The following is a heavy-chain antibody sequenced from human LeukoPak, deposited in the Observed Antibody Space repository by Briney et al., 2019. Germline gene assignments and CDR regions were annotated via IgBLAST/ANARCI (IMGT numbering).Heavy chain of an antibody. CDR1: GFTFSSYS. CDR2: ISSSSSYI. J-gene: IGHJ3*02. CDR3: ARDDRRRNIVVVVAATAFDI. V-gene: IGHV3-21*01. D-gene: IGHD2-15*01. Sequence: GGSLRLSCAASGFTFSSYSMNWVRQAPGKGLEWVSSISSSSSYIDYADSVKGRFTISRDNAKNSLYLQVNSLRAEDTAVYYCARDDRRRNIVVVVAATAFDIWGQGTMVTVSS.